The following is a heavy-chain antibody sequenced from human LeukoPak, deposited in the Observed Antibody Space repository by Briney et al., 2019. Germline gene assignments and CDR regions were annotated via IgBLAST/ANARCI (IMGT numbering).Heavy chain of an antibody. CDR1: GFTFNNYV. CDR2: ISGSGGST. D-gene: IGHD2-15*01. V-gene: IGHV3-23*01. Sequence: GGSLRLSCAASGFTFNNYVMSWVRQAPGKGLEWVSAISGSGGSTYYADSVKGRFTISRDNSKNTLYLQMNSLRAEDTAVYYCAKDRFLGTLGYCSGGSCYPFDYWGQGTLVTVSS. J-gene: IGHJ4*02. CDR3: AKDRFLGTLGYCSGGSCYPFDY.